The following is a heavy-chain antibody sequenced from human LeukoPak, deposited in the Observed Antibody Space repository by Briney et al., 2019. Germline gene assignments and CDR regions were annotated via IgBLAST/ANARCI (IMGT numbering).Heavy chain of an antibody. CDR1: GGSISSYN. J-gene: IGHJ3*02. Sequence: SSETLSLTCTVSGGSISSYNCSWIWQPPAKGLELIGYIYYSGSTNYNPSLKSRVTISVDTSRNQFSLKLSSVTAADTAVYYCARDYYYDSSSAFDIWGQGTMVTVSS. CDR3: ARDYYYDSSSAFDI. D-gene: IGHD3-22*01. V-gene: IGHV4-59*01. CDR2: IYYSGST.